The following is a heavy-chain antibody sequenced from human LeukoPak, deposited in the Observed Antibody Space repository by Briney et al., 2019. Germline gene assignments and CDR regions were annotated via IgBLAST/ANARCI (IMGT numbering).Heavy chain of an antibody. CDR1: GGTFSSYA. CDR2: IIPIFGTA. Sequence: GASVKVSCKASGGTFSSYAISCVRQAPGQGLEWMGGIIPIFGTANYAQKFQGRVTITADKSTSTAYMDLSSLRSEDTAVYYCARDFRLSPYSSGWYGRFEYWGQGTLVTVSS. V-gene: IGHV1-69*06. CDR3: ARDFRLSPYSSGWYGRFEY. D-gene: IGHD6-19*01. J-gene: IGHJ4*02.